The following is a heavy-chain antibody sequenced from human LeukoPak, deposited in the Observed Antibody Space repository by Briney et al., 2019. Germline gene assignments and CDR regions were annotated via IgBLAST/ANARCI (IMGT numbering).Heavy chain of an antibody. D-gene: IGHD4-17*01. CDR1: GGSISSGSYY. V-gene: IGHV4-61*02. CDR2: IYTSGST. CDR3: ARDEGDGDHFDY. J-gene: IGHJ4*02. Sequence: SETLSLTCTVSGGSISSGSYYWSWIRQPAGKGLEWIGRIYTSGSTNYNPSLKSRVTMSVDTSKNQFSLKLSSVTAADTAVYYCARDEGDGDHFDYWGQGTLVTVSS.